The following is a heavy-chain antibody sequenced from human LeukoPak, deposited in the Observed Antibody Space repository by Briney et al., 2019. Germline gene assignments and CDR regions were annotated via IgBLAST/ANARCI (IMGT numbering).Heavy chain of an antibody. CDR1: GGSISRYY. Sequence: SGTLSLTCTVSGGSISRYYWSWLRQPPGKGLEGMGYIYYSGSTNYNPSLTSRVTISVDTSKNQFSLKLSSVTAADTAVYYCARDFLARAFDIWGQGTMVTVSS. CDR3: ARDFLARAFDI. V-gene: IGHV4-59*01. J-gene: IGHJ3*02. CDR2: IYYSGST. D-gene: IGHD2/OR15-2a*01.